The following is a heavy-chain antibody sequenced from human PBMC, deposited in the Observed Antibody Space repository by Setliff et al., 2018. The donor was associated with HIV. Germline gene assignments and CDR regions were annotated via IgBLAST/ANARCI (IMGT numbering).Heavy chain of an antibody. Sequence: GASVKVSCKASGYTFTTYGITWVRQAPGQGLEWMGWISTYNGNTNYAQKFQGRVTMTTVTSTSTAYMELRSLRSDDTAVYYCARYLVVVPVAVGGLDVWGQGTTVTVSS. CDR2: ISTYNGNT. D-gene: IGHD2-2*01. J-gene: IGHJ6*02. V-gene: IGHV1-18*01. CDR3: ARYLVVVPVAVGGLDV. CDR1: GYTFTTYG.